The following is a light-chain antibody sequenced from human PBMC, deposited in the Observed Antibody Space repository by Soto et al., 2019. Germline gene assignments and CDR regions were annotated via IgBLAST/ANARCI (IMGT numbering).Light chain of an antibody. Sequence: EIVLTQSPATLSLSPGERATLSCRASQSVSSNYLAWYQQKPGQAPRLLIYGASNRATGIPDRFSGSGSGTDFTLTISRLEPEDFAVYYCQQYDSSGTFGQGTKVDIK. V-gene: IGKV3-20*01. CDR2: GAS. CDR3: QQYDSSGT. CDR1: QSVSSNY. J-gene: IGKJ1*01.